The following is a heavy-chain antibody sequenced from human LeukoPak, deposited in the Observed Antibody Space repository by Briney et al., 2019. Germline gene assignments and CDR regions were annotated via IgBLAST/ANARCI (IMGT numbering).Heavy chain of an antibody. V-gene: IGHV1-2*02. CDR2: INPNSGGT. Sequence: ASVKVSCKASGYTFTGYYMHWVRQAPGQGLEWLGWINPNSGGTNYAQKFQGRVTMTRDTSISTAYMELSRLRSDDTAVYYCARPNFWSGYYQGYWGQGTLVTVSS. J-gene: IGHJ4*02. D-gene: IGHD3-3*01. CDR3: ARPNFWSGYYQGY. CDR1: GYTFTGYY.